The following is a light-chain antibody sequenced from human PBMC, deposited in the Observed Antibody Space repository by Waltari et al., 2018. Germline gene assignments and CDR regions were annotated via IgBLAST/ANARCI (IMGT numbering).Light chain of an antibody. CDR1: QRITIW. Sequence: TCRASQRITIWLAWYQQKPGKVPKLLIYKASTLEGGVPSRFSGSGSGTEFTLTISSLQPDDFATYHCQQYNSYPYTFGQGTKLEIK. CDR3: QQYNSYPYT. J-gene: IGKJ2*01. CDR2: KAS. V-gene: IGKV1-5*03.